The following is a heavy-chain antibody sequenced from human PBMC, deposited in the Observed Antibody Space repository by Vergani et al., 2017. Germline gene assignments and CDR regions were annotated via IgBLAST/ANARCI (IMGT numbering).Heavy chain of an antibody. CDR1: GFTFRNYA. CDR3: ARVPNCGGDCYSAGPYYYYGMDV. Sequence: EVQLLESGGGLAQPGGSLRLSCAASGFTFRNYAMTWVRQAPGKGLEWVSIISDNGGTTYYADSVKGRFTISRDNSKDTLYLQMNSLRAEDTAVYYCARVPNCGGDCYSAGPYYYYGMDVWGQGTTVTVSS. CDR2: ISDNGGTT. V-gene: IGHV3-23*01. J-gene: IGHJ6*02. D-gene: IGHD2-21*02.